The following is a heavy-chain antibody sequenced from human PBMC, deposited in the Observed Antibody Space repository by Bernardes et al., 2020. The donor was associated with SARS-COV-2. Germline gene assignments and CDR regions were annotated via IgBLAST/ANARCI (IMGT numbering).Heavy chain of an antibody. J-gene: IGHJ6*02. D-gene: IGHD3-9*01. CDR3: VRAPHRYVGWLGMYV. CDR1: GPTSTTYA. CDR2: TSIIGDT. Sequence: GGSLRLSCVVSGPTSTTYATTWVSQAPGKGREWVSTTSIIGDTNYADFVKGRFTISRDNSKNTLYLKMNSLRAEDTAAYYCVRAPHRYVGWLGMYVWGQGTAVTVSS. V-gene: IGHV3-23*01.